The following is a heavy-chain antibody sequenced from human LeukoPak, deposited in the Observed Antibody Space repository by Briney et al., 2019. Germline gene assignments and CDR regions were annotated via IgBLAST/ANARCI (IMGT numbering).Heavy chain of an antibody. D-gene: IGHD2-2*02. CDR2: IYPGDSHT. CDR3: ARGPYAYTSSATLGSYNWCDP. J-gene: IGHJ5*02. CDR1: GYRFPNYW. Sequence: GESLQISCQGSGYRFPNYWIGWVRQMPGKRLEWMGSIYPGDSHTRYSPSFQDQVTISVDKSISTAYLQWSSLKASDTAMYYCARGPYAYTSSATLGSYNWCDPWGQGSLVTVSS. V-gene: IGHV5-51*01.